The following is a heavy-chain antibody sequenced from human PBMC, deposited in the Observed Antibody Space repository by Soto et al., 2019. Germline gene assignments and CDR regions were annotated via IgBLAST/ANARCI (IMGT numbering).Heavy chain of an antibody. D-gene: IGHD3-3*01. CDR1: GGSISSSSYY. J-gene: IGHJ4*01. V-gene: IGHV4-39*01. CDR3: ARQNRDDLGSGYSSLTVPAGQVEY. Sequence: QLQLQESGPGLVKPSETLSLTCTVSGGSISSSSYYWGWIRQPPGKGLEWIGSIYYSGSTYYNPSLKSRVTITVDTSKNQFSLKLSSVTAADTPLYYCARQNRDDLGSGYSSLTVPAGQVEYWCHGTLFAVSS. CDR2: IYYSGST.